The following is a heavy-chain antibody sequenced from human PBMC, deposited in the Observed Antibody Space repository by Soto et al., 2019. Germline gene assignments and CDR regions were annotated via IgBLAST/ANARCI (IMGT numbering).Heavy chain of an antibody. D-gene: IGHD2-2*01. CDR3: ARDGLYCSSTSCYGSYADY. CDR1: GFTFSSYS. CDR2: ISSSSSTI. V-gene: IGHV3-48*01. Sequence: EVQLVESGGGLVQPGGSLRLSCAASGFTFSSYSMNWVRQAPGKGLEWVSYISSSSSTIYYADSVKGRFTISRDNAKNSLYLQMNSRRAEDTAVYYCARDGLYCSSTSCYGSYADYWGQGTLVTVSS. J-gene: IGHJ4*02.